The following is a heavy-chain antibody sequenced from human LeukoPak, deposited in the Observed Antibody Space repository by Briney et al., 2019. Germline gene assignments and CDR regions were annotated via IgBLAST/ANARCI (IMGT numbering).Heavy chain of an antibody. CDR3: AGHHPRNTVDF. CDR1: GGSISSYY. Sequence: SEALSLTCTVSGGSISSYYWSWIRQPPGKGLEWIAYISDIGSINYNPSLKSRVTISLDTSKNQFSLKLGSVTAADTAVYYCAGHHPRNTVDFWGQGTLVTVSS. V-gene: IGHV4-59*08. CDR2: ISDIGSI. D-gene: IGHD2-8*02. J-gene: IGHJ4*02.